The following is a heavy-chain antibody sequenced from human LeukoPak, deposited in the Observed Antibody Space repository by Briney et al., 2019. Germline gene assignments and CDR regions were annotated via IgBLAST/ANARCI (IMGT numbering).Heavy chain of an antibody. CDR2: ISSNSLHI. V-gene: IGHV3-21*01. J-gene: IGHJ4*02. CDR3: VGPDSQFDC. Sequence: GGSLRLSCAASGFTFSDQSMNWVRQAPGKELEWVSSISSNSLHIFYVDSVKGRFTISRDNAKNSLYLQMNNLRAEDTAVYYCVGPDSQFDCWGQGTLVTVSS. CDR1: GFTFSDQS. D-gene: IGHD3-10*01.